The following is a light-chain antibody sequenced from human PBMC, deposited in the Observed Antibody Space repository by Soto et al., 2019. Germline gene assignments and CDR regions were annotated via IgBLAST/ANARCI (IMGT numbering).Light chain of an antibody. CDR1: QSVTSN. V-gene: IGKV1-39*01. CDR3: QQYCSSPYT. CDR2: AAS. J-gene: IGKJ2*01. Sequence: DIQMTQSPSSLSASIGDRVTITCRASQSVTSNLNWYQQKFGETPKLLMYAASNLQGGVPSRFSGSGSGTDFTLTISSLQPEDFATYYCQQYCSSPYTFGQGTKLEI.